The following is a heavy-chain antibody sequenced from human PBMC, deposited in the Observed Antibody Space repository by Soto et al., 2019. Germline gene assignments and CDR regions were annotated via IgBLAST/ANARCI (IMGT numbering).Heavy chain of an antibody. CDR3: ARDKFSAYGYNFRGNYYYYGMDV. Sequence: EVQLVESGGGLVQPGGSLRLSCAASGFTFSSYSMNWVRQAPGKGLEWVSYISSSSSTIYYADSVKGRFTISRDNAKNSQYLKKNSLRDEDTAVYYCARDKFSAYGYNFRGNYYYYGMDVWGQGTTVTVSS. CDR1: GFTFSSYS. CDR2: ISSSSSTI. V-gene: IGHV3-48*02. J-gene: IGHJ6*02. D-gene: IGHD5-12*01.